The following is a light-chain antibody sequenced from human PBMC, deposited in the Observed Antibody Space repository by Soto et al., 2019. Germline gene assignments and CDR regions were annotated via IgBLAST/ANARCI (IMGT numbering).Light chain of an antibody. Sequence: LLTQSPSTLSSSPGDRVTLSCRASQDISTRLAWYQHRPGKAPKLLIYQASLVQSGVPARFSASGSGTDFTLTISGLQPEDFATYYCQQSQSCPQTFGQGTKVDIK. CDR3: QQSQSCPQT. V-gene: IGKV1-5*01. CDR2: QAS. CDR1: QDISTR. J-gene: IGKJ1*01.